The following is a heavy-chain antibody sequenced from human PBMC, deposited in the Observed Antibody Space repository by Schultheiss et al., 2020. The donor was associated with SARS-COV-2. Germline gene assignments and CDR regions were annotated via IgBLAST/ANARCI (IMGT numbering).Heavy chain of an antibody. CDR2: IKQDGSEK. V-gene: IGHV3-7*01. CDR1: GFTFSSYW. J-gene: IGHJ3*02. D-gene: IGHD2-21*02. CDR3: ARRADMTPTLGAFDI. Sequence: GGSLRLSCAASGFTFSSYWMSWVRQAPGKGLEWVANIKQDGSEKYYVDSVKGRFTISRDNAKNSLYLQMNSLRAEDTAVYYCARRADMTPTLGAFDIWGQGTMVTVSS.